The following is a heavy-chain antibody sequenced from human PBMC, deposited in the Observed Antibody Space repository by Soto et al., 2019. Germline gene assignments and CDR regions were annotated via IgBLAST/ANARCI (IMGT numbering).Heavy chain of an antibody. J-gene: IGHJ6*02. D-gene: IGHD3-10*01. Sequence: GESLKISCNGSGYSFTSYWIGWVRQMPGKGLEWMGIIYPGDSDTRYSPSFQGQVTISADKSISTAYLQWSSLKASDTAMYYCARLGTMVRGVMSYYYYGMDVWGQGTTVTVSS. V-gene: IGHV5-51*01. CDR1: GYSFTSYW. CDR2: IYPGDSDT. CDR3: ARLGTMVRGVMSYYYYGMDV.